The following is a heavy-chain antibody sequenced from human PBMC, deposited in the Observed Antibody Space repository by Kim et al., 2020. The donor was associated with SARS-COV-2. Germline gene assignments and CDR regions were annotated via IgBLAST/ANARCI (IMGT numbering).Heavy chain of an antibody. J-gene: IGHJ6*02. V-gene: IGHV3-73*01. Sequence: YAASVKGRFTISRDDSKNTASLQMNSLKTEDTAVYYCTRLEDYYYYGMDVWGQGTTVTVSS. CDR3: TRLEDYYYYGMDV.